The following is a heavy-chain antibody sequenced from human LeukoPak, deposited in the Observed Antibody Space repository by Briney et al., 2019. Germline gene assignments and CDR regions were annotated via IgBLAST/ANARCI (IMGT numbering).Heavy chain of an antibody. J-gene: IGHJ4*02. CDR2: INPNSGGT. D-gene: IGHD6-13*01. CDR3: ARDLLYSSSWPFDY. Sequence: ASVKVSCKASGYTFTGYYMHWVRQAPGQGLEWMGWINPNSGGTNYAQKFQGRVTMTRDTSISTAYMELSRLRSDDTAVYYCARDLLYSSSWPFDYWGQGTLVTVSS. V-gene: IGHV1-2*02. CDR1: GYTFTGYY.